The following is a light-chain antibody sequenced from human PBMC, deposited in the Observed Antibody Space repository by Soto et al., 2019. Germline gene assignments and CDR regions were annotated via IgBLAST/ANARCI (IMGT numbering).Light chain of an antibody. CDR2: AAS. CDR1: QGISNR. V-gene: IGKV1-27*01. J-gene: IGKJ4*01. Sequence: DIQMTQSPSSLSASVGDRVTITCRASQGISNRLAWYQQKPGKGPELLIYAASTLQSGVPSRFSGSGSGTDFTLTISSLQPEDVAVYYCQRYNSVPTFGGGTKVEIK. CDR3: QRYNSVPT.